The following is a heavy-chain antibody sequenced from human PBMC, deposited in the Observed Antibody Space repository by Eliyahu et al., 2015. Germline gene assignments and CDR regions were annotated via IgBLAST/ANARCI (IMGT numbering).Heavy chain of an antibody. Sequence: EVQLLESGGGLVQPGGSLRLSCAASGXXFXXYAMXWVRQAPGKGXEWVSSISAGGVNTDYADSVKGRFTISRDNSKNTLYLQMNSLRADDTAVYYCAKDRVARGTSGSCISGWGQGTLVTVSS. CDR1: GXXFXXYA. D-gene: IGHD1-26*01. CDR2: ISAGGVNT. J-gene: IGHJ4*02. V-gene: IGHV3-23*01. CDR3: AKDRVARGTSGSCISG.